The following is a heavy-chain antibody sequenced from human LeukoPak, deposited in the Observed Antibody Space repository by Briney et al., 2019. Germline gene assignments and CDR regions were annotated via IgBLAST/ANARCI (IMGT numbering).Heavy chain of an antibody. CDR3: ARSLNYPFNYFDY. CDR2: ISYDGSNK. V-gene: IGHV3-30*04. D-gene: IGHD1-7*01. Sequence: GGSLRLSCAASGFTFSSYAMHWVRQAPGKGLEWVAVISYDGSNKYYADSVKGRFTISRDNSKNTLYLQMNSLRAEDTAVYYCARSLNYPFNYFDYWGQGTLVTVSS. CDR1: GFTFSSYA. J-gene: IGHJ4*02.